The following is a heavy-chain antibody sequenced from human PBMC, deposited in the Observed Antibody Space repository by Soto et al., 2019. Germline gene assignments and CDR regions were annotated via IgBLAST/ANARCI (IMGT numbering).Heavy chain of an antibody. V-gene: IGHV4-61*01. J-gene: IGHJ4*02. Sequence: ETLSLTCSVSGGSVSDKTYYWSWIRQPPGKRLEWIGYVYYSGTTNYNPSLKSRVTISVDLSKNQFSLRLSSVTAADTAMYYCARKAYYASGRINLFDSWGQGTLVTVSS. D-gene: IGHD3-10*01. CDR1: GGSVSDKTYY. CDR2: VYYSGTT. CDR3: ARKAYYASGRINLFDS.